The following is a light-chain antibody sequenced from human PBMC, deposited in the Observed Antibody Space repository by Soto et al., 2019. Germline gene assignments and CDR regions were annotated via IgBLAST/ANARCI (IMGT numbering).Light chain of an antibody. CDR2: DAS. CDR3: QQYGDRPRT. J-gene: IGKJ1*01. V-gene: IGKV3-15*01. CDR1: QDIGSA. Sequence: EVVLTQSPATLSVSPGDRATLSCRASQDIGSAVAWYHQRSGQVPRLLIFDASIRVPTTPARFSGSVSGTEFTLTISSLESEDFAVYFCQQYGDRPRTFGQGTKVDI.